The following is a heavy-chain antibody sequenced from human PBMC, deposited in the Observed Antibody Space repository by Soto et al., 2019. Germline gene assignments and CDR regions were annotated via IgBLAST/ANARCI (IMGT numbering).Heavy chain of an antibody. D-gene: IGHD3-10*01. V-gene: IGHV1-2*02. CDR1: GYTFTGYY. CDR3: ARDSGEIWFGELSHYYYGMDV. CDR2: INPNSGGT. Sequence: ASVKVSCKASGYTFTGYYKHWVRQAPGQGLEWMGWINPNSGGTNYAQKFQGRVTMTRDTSISTAYMELSRLRSDDTAVYYCARDSGEIWFGELSHYYYGMDVWGQGTTVTVSS. J-gene: IGHJ6*02.